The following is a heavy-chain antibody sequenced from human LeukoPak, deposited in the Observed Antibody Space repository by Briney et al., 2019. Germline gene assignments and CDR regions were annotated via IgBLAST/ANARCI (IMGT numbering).Heavy chain of an antibody. D-gene: IGHD2-21*02. V-gene: IGHV3-30*18. CDR3: AKPGGAYCGGDCYSYYFDY. Sequence: GGSLRLSCAASGFTFTTYGMHWVRQAPGKGLEWVAVMSYDGSNKYYADSVKGRFTISRDNSKNTLYLQMNSLRPEDMAVYYCAKPGGAYCGGDCYSYYFDYWGQGTLVTVSS. CDR2: MSYDGSNK. J-gene: IGHJ4*02. CDR1: GFTFTTYG.